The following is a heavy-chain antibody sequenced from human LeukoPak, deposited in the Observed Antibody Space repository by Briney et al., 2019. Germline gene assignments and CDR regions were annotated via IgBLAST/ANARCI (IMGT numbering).Heavy chain of an antibody. D-gene: IGHD2-15*01. Sequence: GGSLRLSCVASGFTFSNYWMVWIRHAPGRGLEWVANINKDGSETYYLDSVRGRFTISRDNAKNSLYLQMNTLGAEDTAVYYCVRELVVGPAEYFQNWGQGTLVTVSS. V-gene: IGHV3-7*01. J-gene: IGHJ1*01. CDR3: VRELVVGPAEYFQN. CDR1: GFTFSNYW. CDR2: INKDGSET.